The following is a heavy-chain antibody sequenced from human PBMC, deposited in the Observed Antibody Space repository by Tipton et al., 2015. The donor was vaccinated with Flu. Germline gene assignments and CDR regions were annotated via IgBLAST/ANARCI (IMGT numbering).Heavy chain of an antibody. Sequence: SLRLSCAASGFSFGYYAMHWVRQAPGKGLEWVAVIFSDGSNTYSVDSVKGRFTISRDNSRSTLFLQMSSLRAEDTAVYFCARGLGIRGALGPWGRGTLVTVSS. V-gene: IGHV3-30-3*01. CDR1: GFSFGYYA. J-gene: IGHJ5*02. CDR3: ARGLGIRGALGP. D-gene: IGHD3-10*01. CDR2: IFSDGSNT.